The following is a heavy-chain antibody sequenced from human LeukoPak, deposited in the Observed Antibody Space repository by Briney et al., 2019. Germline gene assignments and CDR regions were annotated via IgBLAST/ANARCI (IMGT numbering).Heavy chain of an antibody. V-gene: IGHV3-23*01. CDR3: AKKASRYFDWLDYFDY. J-gene: IGHJ4*02. D-gene: IGHD3-9*01. Sequence: GGSLRLSCAASGFTFSNYAMSWVRQAPGKGLEWVSAISGSGGSTYYADSVKGRFTISRDNSKNTLYLQMNSLRAEDTAVYYCAKKASRYFDWLDYFDYWGQGTLVTVSS. CDR2: ISGSGGST. CDR1: GFTFSNYA.